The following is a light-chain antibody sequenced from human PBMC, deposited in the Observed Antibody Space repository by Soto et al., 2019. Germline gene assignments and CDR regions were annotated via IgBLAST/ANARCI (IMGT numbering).Light chain of an antibody. CDR1: HDVSVS. V-gene: IGKV3-20*01. Sequence: EIVLTQSPDTLSLSPGEGATLSCRASHDVSVSLVWYRQRPGQSPRLLIHDASNRATGIPDRFSGGGSGTDFTLTISRLEPEDFAVYYCHQYGNSPFTFGPGTKVDIE. CDR2: DAS. J-gene: IGKJ3*01. CDR3: HQYGNSPFT.